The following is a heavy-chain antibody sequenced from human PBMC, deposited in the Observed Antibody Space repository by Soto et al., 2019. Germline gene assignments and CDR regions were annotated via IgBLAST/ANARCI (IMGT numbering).Heavy chain of an antibody. CDR2: INWNSGSI. CDR1: GFTFDDYA. Sequence: LRLSCAASGFTFDDYAMHWVRQVPGKGLEWVSGINWNSGSIGYADSVKGRFAISRDNAKNSLHLQMNSLRAEDTAFYYCVKDESINWYSGHFRHWGQGTQVTVSS. CDR3: VKDESINWYSGHFRH. D-gene: IGHD6-13*01. V-gene: IGHV3-9*01. J-gene: IGHJ1*01.